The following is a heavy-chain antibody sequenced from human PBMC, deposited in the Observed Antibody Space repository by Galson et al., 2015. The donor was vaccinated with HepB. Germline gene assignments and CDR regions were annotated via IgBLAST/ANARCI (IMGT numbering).Heavy chain of an antibody. Sequence: SLRLSCAAFGFTFSSYSMNWVRQAPGKGLEWVSSISSSSSYIYYADSVKGRFTISRDNAKNSLYLQMNSLRAEDTAVYYCARDLTYYYDSSGYLDYWGQGTLVTVSS. D-gene: IGHD3-22*01. CDR3: ARDLTYYYDSSGYLDY. J-gene: IGHJ4*02. V-gene: IGHV3-21*01. CDR2: ISSSSSYI. CDR1: GFTFSSYS.